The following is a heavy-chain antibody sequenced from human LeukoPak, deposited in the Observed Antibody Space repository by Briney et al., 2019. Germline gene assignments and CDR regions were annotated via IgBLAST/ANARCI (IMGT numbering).Heavy chain of an antibody. V-gene: IGHV3-30*18. CDR3: AKAYCSSTSCPPPSVPLDP. CDR1: GFTFSSYG. Sequence: GRSLRLSCAASGFTFSSYGMHWVRQAPGKGLEWVAVISYDGSNKYYADSVKGRFTISRDNSKNTLYLQMNSLRAEDTAVYYCAKAYCSSTSCPPPSVPLDPWGQGTLVTVSS. D-gene: IGHD2-2*01. J-gene: IGHJ5*02. CDR2: ISYDGSNK.